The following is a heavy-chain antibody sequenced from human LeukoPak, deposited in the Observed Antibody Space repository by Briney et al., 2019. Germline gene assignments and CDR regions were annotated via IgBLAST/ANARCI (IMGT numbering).Heavy chain of an antibody. D-gene: IGHD3-10*01. V-gene: IGHV4-4*07. J-gene: IGHJ4*02. CDR2: IYTSGST. CDR1: GGSISSDY. CDR3: ARSVRGVTPYYFDY. Sequence: SETLSLTCTVSGGSISSDYWSWSRQPAGKGLEWIGHIYTSGSTNYNPSLTGRVTMSLDTSKNQFSLKLSSVTAADTAVYYCARSVRGVTPYYFDYWGQGTLVAVSA.